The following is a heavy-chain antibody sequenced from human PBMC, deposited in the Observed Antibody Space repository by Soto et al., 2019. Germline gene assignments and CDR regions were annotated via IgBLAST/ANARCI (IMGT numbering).Heavy chain of an antibody. CDR3: ASVLTVADY. Sequence: QVQLVESGGGVVQPGRSLRLSCAASGFTFSSYGMQWVLQAPGKGLEWVAVISYDGRNKYYADSVKGRFTISRDNSKNTLYLQMNSLRAEDTAVYYCASVLTVADYWGQGTLVTVSS. D-gene: IGHD6-19*01. J-gene: IGHJ4*02. CDR2: ISYDGRNK. CDR1: GFTFSSYG. V-gene: IGHV3-30*03.